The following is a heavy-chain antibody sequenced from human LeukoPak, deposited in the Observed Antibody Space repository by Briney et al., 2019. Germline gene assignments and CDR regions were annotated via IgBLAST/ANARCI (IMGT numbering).Heavy chain of an antibody. CDR1: GYTFTGYY. CDR3: ASESLEYSSSSDAFDI. Sequence: ASVKVSCKASGYTFTGYYMHWVRQAPGQGLEWMGWINPNSGGTNYAQKFQGRVTMTRDTSISTAYMELSRLRSDDTAVYYCASESLEYSSSSDAFDIWGQGTMVTVSS. CDR2: INPNSGGT. J-gene: IGHJ3*02. D-gene: IGHD6-6*01. V-gene: IGHV1-2*02.